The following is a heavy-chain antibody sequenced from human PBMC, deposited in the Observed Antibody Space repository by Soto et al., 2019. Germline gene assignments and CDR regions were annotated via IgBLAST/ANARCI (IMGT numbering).Heavy chain of an antibody. D-gene: IGHD2-15*01. CDR2: LSVGNGDT. Sequence: ASVKVSCKASGDTRTDFSMHWVRQAPGQRPEWMGWLSVGNGDTKYSQKFQGRVTITRDTSARTAYMELSNLRSEDTAVYYCATSGGDCGGGSCYNYFYYYGMDVWGQGTTVTVSS. CDR1: GDTRTDFS. CDR3: ATSGGDCGGGSCYNYFYYYGMDV. J-gene: IGHJ6*02. V-gene: IGHV1-3*01.